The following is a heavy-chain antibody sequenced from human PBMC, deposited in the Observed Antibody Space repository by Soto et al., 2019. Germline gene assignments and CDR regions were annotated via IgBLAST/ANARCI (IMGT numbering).Heavy chain of an antibody. J-gene: IGHJ6*02. V-gene: IGHV3-33*01. CDR1: GFTFSSYG. CDR3: ARATYCSSTSCYKSYYYYGMDV. D-gene: IGHD2-2*02. CDR2: IWYDGSNK. Sequence: QVQLVESGGGVVQPGRSLRLSCAASGFTFSSYGMHWVRQAPGKGLERVAVIWYDGSNKYYADSVKGRFTISRDNAKNNLYLQMNSLRAEDTAVYYCARATYCSSTSCYKSYYYYGMDVWGQGTTVTVSS.